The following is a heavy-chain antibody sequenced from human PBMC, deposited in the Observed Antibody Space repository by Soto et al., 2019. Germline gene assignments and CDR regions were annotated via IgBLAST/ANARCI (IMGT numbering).Heavy chain of an antibody. CDR2: ISAYDDNT. Sequence: QAQLVQSGPEVKKPGASVKVSCKASGYRFTRYGISWVRQAPGQGLEWLGWISAYDDNTKYAQSLTGRVSMSTDTSTNTAYMELRSLRSDDTAMYYCARGGYYDRSGSRNYHYYGMNVWGQGTTVTVSS. V-gene: IGHV1-18*01. CDR3: ARGGYYDRSGSRNYHYYGMNV. J-gene: IGHJ6*02. D-gene: IGHD3-22*01. CDR1: GYRFTRYG.